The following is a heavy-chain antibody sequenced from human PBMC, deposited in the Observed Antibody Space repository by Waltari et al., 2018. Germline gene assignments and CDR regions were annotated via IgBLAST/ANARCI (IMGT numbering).Heavy chain of an antibody. V-gene: IGHV3-21*01. D-gene: IGHD6-19*01. CDR2: ISSSSSYI. CDR1: GFTFSSYS. Sequence: EVQLVESGGGLVKPGGSLRLSCAASGFTFSSYSMNWVRQAPGKGLEWVSSISSSSSYIYYADSVKGRFTISRDNAKNSLYLQMNSLRAEDTAVYYCARHSAGAIDYFDYWGQGTLVTVSS. J-gene: IGHJ4*02. CDR3: ARHSAGAIDYFDY.